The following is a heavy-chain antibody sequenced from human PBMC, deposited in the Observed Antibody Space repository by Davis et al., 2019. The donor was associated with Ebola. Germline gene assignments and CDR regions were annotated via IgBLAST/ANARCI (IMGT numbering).Heavy chain of an antibody. D-gene: IGHD3-22*01. J-gene: IGHJ4*02. V-gene: IGHV5-51*01. CDR2: IYPGDSDT. CDR3: AKQESLYGSSDY. CDR1: GYNFNNYW. Sequence: GESLKISCMASGYNFNNYWIGWVRQLPGKGLEWMGIIYPGDSDTRYSPSFQGQVTISADKSISTAYLQWSSLKASDTAMYYCAKQESLYGSSDYWGQGTLVTVSS.